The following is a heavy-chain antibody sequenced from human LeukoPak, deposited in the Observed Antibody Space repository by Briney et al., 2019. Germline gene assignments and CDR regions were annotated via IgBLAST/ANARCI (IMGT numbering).Heavy chain of an antibody. J-gene: IGHJ6*02. V-gene: IGHV4-4*07. CDR2: IYTSGST. D-gene: IGHD3-22*01. CDR1: GGSISSYY. Sequence: SETLSLTCTVSGGSISSYYWSWIRQPAGKGLEWIGRIYTSGSTNYNPSLKSRVTISVDTSKNQFSLKLSSVTAADTAVYYCARGNGYYYDSSGYYYYYYGMDVWGQGTTVTVSS. CDR3: ARGNGYYYDSSGYYYYYYGMDV.